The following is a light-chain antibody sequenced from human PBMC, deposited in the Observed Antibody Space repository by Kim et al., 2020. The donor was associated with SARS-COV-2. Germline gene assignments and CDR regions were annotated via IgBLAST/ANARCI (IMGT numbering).Light chain of an antibody. Sequence: DVQMTQSPSSLSASVGDTVTMTCPASQSISRYVNWYQQKPGKAPELVIYSASILQSGAPSRFSGSGSGTDFTLTISSLQPEDFATYYCQQSHSAPRTFGQGTKVDIK. V-gene: IGKV1-39*01. CDR3: QQSHSAPRT. CDR2: SAS. CDR1: QSISRY. J-gene: IGKJ1*01.